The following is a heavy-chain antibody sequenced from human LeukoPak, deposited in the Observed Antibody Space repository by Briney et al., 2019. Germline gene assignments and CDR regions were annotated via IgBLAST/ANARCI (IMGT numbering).Heavy chain of an antibody. CDR3: ARGGAARSAGH. V-gene: IGHV3-53*01. J-gene: IGHJ4*02. CDR2: IYSGSDT. D-gene: IGHD6-6*01. CDR1: GFTVSSNY. Sequence: GGSLRLSCAASGFTVSSNYVSWVRQAPGKGLEWVSVIYSGSDTYYADSVKGRFTLSRDNSKNLLYLQMNSLRAEDTAVYYCARGGAARSAGHWGQGTLVTVSS.